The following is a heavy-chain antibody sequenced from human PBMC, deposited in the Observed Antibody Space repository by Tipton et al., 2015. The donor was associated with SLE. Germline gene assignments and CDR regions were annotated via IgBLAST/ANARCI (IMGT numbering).Heavy chain of an antibody. CDR3: AKFLLIGNRHSDAFDV. V-gene: IGHV4-38-2*01. Sequence: GLVKPSETLSLKCAVSGYSISAGYYWGWVRQPPGKGLEWIGAIYYSGTTFYNPSFECRVTISVDTSKNQFSLSLSSVTAADTAVYYCAKFLLIGNRHSDAFDVWGQGTLVTVSS. D-gene: IGHD1-20*01. CDR2: IYYSGTT. CDR1: GYSISAGYY. J-gene: IGHJ3*01.